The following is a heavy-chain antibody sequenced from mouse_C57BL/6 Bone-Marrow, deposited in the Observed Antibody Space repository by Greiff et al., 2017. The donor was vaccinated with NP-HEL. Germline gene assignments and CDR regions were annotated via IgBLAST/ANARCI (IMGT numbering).Heavy chain of an antibody. J-gene: IGHJ1*03. V-gene: IGHV1-82*01. CDR3: ARDPPYYYGSSYGYFDV. CDR1: GYAFSSSW. CDR2: VYPGDGDT. D-gene: IGHD1-1*01. Sequence: VQLQESGPELVKPGASVKISCKASGYAFSSSWMNRVKQRAGKGLEGVGRVYPGDGDTNYNRKFKGKATLTADKSSSTAYMQLSSLTSEDSAVYFCARDPPYYYGSSYGYFDVWGTGTTVTVSS.